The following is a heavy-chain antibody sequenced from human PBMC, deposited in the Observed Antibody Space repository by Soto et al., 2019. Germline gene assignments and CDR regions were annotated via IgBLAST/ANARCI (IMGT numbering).Heavy chain of an antibody. Sequence: GGSRRLSCSASGFPFSSYVMSWVRQAQGKGLEWVSGISGGGSNTFYADYVKGRFTISRDNSKNTLLLQMNSLGAEDTAVYYCAKDSNKYSSSLRGRYFDYWGQGIGVTGSS. CDR3: AKDSNKYSSSLRGRYFDY. D-gene: IGHD4-4*01. CDR1: GFPFSSYV. V-gene: IGHV3-23*01. CDR2: ISGGGSNT. J-gene: IGHJ4*02.